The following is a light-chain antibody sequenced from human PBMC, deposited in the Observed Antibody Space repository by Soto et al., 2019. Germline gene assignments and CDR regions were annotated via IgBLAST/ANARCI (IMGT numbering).Light chain of an antibody. Sequence: EIVMTQSPATLSVSPGERATLSCRASQGVSSNLAWYQQKPGQPPSLLIYGASTRATGIPARFIGSGSATEFTLTISSLQSEDFAIYYCQQYNNWPRETFGQGTKVEIK. V-gene: IGKV3-15*01. CDR1: QGVSSN. CDR2: GAS. J-gene: IGKJ1*01. CDR3: QQYNNWPRET.